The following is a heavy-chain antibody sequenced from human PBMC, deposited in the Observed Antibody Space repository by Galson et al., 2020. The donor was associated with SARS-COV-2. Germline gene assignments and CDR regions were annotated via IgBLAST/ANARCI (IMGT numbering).Heavy chain of an antibody. CDR3: ARLLRSNMCATPKVCDY. J-gene: IGHJ4*02. CDR2: VYASGSA. V-gene: IGHV4-61*02. CDR1: GASISPGYYY. D-gene: IGHD2-8*01. Sequence: SQTLSLTCPVSGASISPGYYYWTWLRQPAGKGLEWIGSVYASGSATYNPSSGSTSYHPSLKGRVTISVDPSKNQFSLKVNSVTAADTAMYYWARLLRSNMCATPKVCDYWGEGSLVTVSS.